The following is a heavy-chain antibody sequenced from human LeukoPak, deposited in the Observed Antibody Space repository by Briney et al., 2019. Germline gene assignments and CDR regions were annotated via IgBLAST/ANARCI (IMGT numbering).Heavy chain of an antibody. CDR3: ARLSGYSSSWYVDYFDY. J-gene: IGHJ4*02. D-gene: IGHD6-13*01. Sequence: GGSLRLPCAASGFTFSSYWMSWVRQAPGKGLEWVANIKQDGSEKYYVDSVKGRFTISRDNAKNSLYLQMNSLRAEDTAVYYCARLSGYSSSWYVDYFDYWGQGTLVTVSS. CDR1: GFTFSSYW. CDR2: IKQDGSEK. V-gene: IGHV3-7*03.